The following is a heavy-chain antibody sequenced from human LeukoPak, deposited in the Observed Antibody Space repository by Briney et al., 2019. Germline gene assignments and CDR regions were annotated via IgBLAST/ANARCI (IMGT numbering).Heavy chain of an antibody. D-gene: IGHD3-10*01. Sequence: RPSETLSLTCTVSGGSISSYYWNWLRQPPGKGLEWIGYIYYSGSTNYNPSLKSRVTMSVDTSKNQFSLKLGSVTAADTAVYYCARAKGDYYGSGSYYIDYWGQGTLVTVSS. V-gene: IGHV4-59*12. CDR3: ARAKGDYYGSGSYYIDY. CDR2: IYYSGST. J-gene: IGHJ4*02. CDR1: GGSISSYY.